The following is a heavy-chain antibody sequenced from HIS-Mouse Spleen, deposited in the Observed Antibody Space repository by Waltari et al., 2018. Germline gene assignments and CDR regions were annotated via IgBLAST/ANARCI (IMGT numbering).Heavy chain of an antibody. Sequence: QLQLQESGPGLVKPSETLSLSCTVSGGSLRIHSYYWGWIRQPPGKGLEWIGSIYYSGSTYYNPSLKSRVTISVDTSKNQFSLKLSSVTAADTAVYYCAREIPYSSSWYDWYFDLWGRGTLVTVSS. CDR2: IYYSGST. CDR1: GGSLRIHSYY. V-gene: IGHV4-39*07. J-gene: IGHJ2*01. CDR3: AREIPYSSSWYDWYFDL. D-gene: IGHD6-13*01.